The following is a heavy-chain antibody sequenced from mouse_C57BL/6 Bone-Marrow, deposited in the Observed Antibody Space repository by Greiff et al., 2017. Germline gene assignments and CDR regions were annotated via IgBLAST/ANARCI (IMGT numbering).Heavy chain of an antibody. D-gene: IGHD2-12*01. Sequence: EVKVVESGGDLVKPGGSLKLSCAASGFTFSSYGMSWVRQTPDKRLEWVATISSGGSYTYYPDSVKGRFTISSDNAKNTLYLQMSSLKSEDTAMYYCARHVTSPLYYFDYWGQGTTLTVSS. CDR1: GFTFSSYG. CDR2: ISSGGSYT. CDR3: ARHVTSPLYYFDY. J-gene: IGHJ2*01. V-gene: IGHV5-6*01.